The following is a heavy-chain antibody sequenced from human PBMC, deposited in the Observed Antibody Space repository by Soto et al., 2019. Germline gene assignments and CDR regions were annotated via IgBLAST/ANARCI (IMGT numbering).Heavy chain of an antibody. CDR2: IYYSGST. CDR3: ARGNRSYYDILTGRYNWFDP. Sequence: TLSLTCTVSGGSISSGGYYWSWIRQHPGKGLEWIGYIYYSGSTYYNPSLKSRVTISVDTSKNQFSLKLSSVTAADTAVYYCARGNRSYYDILTGRYNWFDPWGQGTLVTVSS. J-gene: IGHJ5*02. CDR1: GGSISSGGYY. D-gene: IGHD3-9*01. V-gene: IGHV4-31*03.